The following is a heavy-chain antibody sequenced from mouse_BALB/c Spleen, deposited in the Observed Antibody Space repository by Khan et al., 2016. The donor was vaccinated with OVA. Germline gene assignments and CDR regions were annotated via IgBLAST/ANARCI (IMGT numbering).Heavy chain of an antibody. CDR3: ARGEHLGGY. J-gene: IGHJ2*01. Sequence: QVQLKQSGPGLVAPSQSLSITCTVYGYSLTRYGVHWVRQPPGKGLEWLGLIWAGGSTNYNWALMSRLSISIDNSKSLVFLIMNSLQADDTGLYCWARGEHLGGYWGEGTTRT. V-gene: IGHV2-9*02. CDR2: IWAGGST. D-gene: IGHD1-1*02. CDR1: GYSLTRYG.